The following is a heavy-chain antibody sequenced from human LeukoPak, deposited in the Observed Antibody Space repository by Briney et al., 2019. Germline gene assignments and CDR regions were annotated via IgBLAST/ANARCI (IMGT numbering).Heavy chain of an antibody. CDR3: ARDAYTTTSNWLDP. CDR2: ITGDGSDI. J-gene: IGHJ5*02. CDR1: GFTLNKYW. D-gene: IGHD4-17*01. Sequence: GGSLRLSCAASGFTLNKYWMHWVRQAPGKGLVWVSRITGDGSDIAYADSVKGRLTVSRDDAKNTLFLQMTSLRVEDTAIYYCARDAYTTTSNWLDPWGQGTLVTVSS. V-gene: IGHV3-74*01.